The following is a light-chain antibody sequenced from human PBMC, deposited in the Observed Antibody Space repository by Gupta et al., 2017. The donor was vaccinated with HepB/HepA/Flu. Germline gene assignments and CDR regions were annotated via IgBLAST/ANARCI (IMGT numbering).Light chain of an antibody. J-gene: IGLJ1*01. CDR3: AAWDNSLSGYV. Sequence: QSVLTQPPSASATPGQRVTISCSGSSSNVGRDNVYCYQQHPGAAPNLLIYNTNQRHSGVPDRFSGSKSGTSASLAISGLRSEDEADYYCAAWDNSLSGYVFGTGTWVTVL. CDR1: SSNVGRDN. CDR2: NTN. V-gene: IGLV1-47*02.